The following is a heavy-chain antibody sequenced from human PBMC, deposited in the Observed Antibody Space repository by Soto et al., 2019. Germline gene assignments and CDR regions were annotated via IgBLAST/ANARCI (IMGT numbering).Heavy chain of an antibody. CDR1: GYTFTGYY. CDR2: INPNSGGT. J-gene: IGHJ4*02. V-gene: IGHV1-2*02. CDR3: ARSRSTVVTPGYFDY. D-gene: IGHD4-17*01. Sequence: ASVKVSCKASGYTFTGYYMHWVRQAPGQGLEWMGWINPNSGGTNYAQKFQGRVTMTRDTSISTAYMEPSRLRSDDTAVYYCARSRSTVVTPGYFDYWGQGTLVIVSS.